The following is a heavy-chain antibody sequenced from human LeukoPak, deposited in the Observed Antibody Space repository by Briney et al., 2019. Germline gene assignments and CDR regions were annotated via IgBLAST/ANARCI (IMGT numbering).Heavy chain of an antibody. V-gene: IGHV3-30*02. CDR3: VKHYYGSGSQKYYFDY. Sequence: GGSLRLSWAASGFVFGDYGMHWVRQAPGKGLEWVTMVRNDGSDKYYADSVKGRFTISRDNSKNTLYLQMNSLRPEDTAVYYCVKHYYGSGSQKYYFDYWGQGTLVTVS. CDR1: GFVFGDYG. J-gene: IGHJ4*02. CDR2: VRNDGSDK. D-gene: IGHD3-10*01.